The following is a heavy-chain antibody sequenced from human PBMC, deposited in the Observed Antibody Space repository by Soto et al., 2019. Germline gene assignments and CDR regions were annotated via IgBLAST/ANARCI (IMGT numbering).Heavy chain of an antibody. CDR1: GDSISSSVW. CDR3: ARKAWVRFDY. J-gene: IGHJ4*02. Sequence: QVQMQESGPGLVKPSGTLSLTCAVSGDSISSSVWWPWVRQPPGKGLEWIGEVFHTGSTNYNPSLKSRVTMSVDKSTNEFSQKVTSVTAADTAIYYCARKAWVRFDYWGQGALVTVSS. V-gene: IGHV4-4*02. D-gene: IGHD7-27*01. CDR2: VFHTGST.